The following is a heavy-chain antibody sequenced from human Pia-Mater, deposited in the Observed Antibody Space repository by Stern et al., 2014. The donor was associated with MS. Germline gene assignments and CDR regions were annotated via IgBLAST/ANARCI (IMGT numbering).Heavy chain of an antibody. Sequence: QVQLQESGPGLVKPSQTLSLTCTVSGGSISSGGYYWSWIRQHPGRGLEGIGYNYYSGSTYYNPSLKSRVTISVDTSKNQFSLKLSSVTAADTAVYYCARVSYDFWSGYYVFDYWGQGTLVTVSS. CDR1: GGSISSGGYY. CDR3: ARVSYDFWSGYYVFDY. D-gene: IGHD3-3*01. J-gene: IGHJ4*02. V-gene: IGHV4-31*03. CDR2: NYYSGST.